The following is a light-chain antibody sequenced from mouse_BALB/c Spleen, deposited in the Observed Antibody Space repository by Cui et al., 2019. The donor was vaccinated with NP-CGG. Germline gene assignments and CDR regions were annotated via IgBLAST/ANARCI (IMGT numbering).Light chain of an antibody. CDR1: TGAVTTSNY. V-gene: IGLV1*01. Sequence: QAVVTQESALTTSPGETVTLTCRSSTGAVTTSNYANWVQEQPDHLFTGLIGGTNNRAPGVPARFSGSLIEDKAALTIPGAQTEDEAIYFCALWYSNHWVFGGGTKLTVL. CDR2: GTN. CDR3: ALWYSNHWV. J-gene: IGLJ1*01.